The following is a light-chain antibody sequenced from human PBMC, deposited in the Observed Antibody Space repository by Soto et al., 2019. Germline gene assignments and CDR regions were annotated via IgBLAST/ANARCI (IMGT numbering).Light chain of an antibody. CDR3: SSYGGSNTVV. CDR1: SSDVGGYNY. J-gene: IGLJ2*01. CDR2: EVS. Sequence: QSALTQPPSASGSPGQSVTISCTGSSSDVGGYNYVSWYQQHPGKAPKLMIYEVSKRPSGVPDRLSGSKSGNTASLTVSGLPAEDGAYYYCSSYGGSNTVVFGGGTKLTVL. V-gene: IGLV2-8*01.